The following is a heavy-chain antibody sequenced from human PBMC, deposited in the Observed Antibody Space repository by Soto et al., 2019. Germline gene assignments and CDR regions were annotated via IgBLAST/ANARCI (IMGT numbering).Heavy chain of an antibody. D-gene: IGHD1-7*01. CDR2: MSGYNGNT. V-gene: IGHV1-18*01. J-gene: IGHJ4*02. CDR1: GYTFTSYG. CDR3: ARGGAYNWNYGDY. Sequence: QVQLAQSGAEVKKAGASGKVSCKASGYTFTSYGISWVRQAPGQGLEWMGWMSGYNGNTDYAQKLQDRVTMTTDTSTSTAYMELRSLRSDDTAVYYCARGGAYNWNYGDYCSQGTLVTVSS.